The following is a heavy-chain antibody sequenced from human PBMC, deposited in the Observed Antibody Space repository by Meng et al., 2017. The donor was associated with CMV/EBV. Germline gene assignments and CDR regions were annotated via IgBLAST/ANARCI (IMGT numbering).Heavy chain of an antibody. Sequence: SETLSLTCTVSGGSISSYYWSWIRQPPGKGLEWIGYIYYSGSTNYNPSLKSRVTISVDTSKNQFSLKLSSVTAADMAVYYCASSQQLAEKHFDYWGQGTLVTSPQ. D-gene: IGHD6-13*01. J-gene: IGHJ4*02. CDR2: IYYSGST. CDR3: ASSQQLAEKHFDY. V-gene: IGHV4-59*01. CDR1: GGSISSYY.